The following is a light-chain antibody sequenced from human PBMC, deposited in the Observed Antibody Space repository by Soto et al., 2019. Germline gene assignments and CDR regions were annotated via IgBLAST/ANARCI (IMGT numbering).Light chain of an antibody. CDR3: QHYTSYSEA. CDR2: KAS. CDR1: QTISSW. J-gene: IGKJ1*01. V-gene: IGKV1-5*03. Sequence: DIQMTQSPYTLSGSVGDRVTITCRASQTISSWLAWYQQKPGKAPKLLIYKASTLKSGVPSRFSGSGSGTEFTLTISSLQPDDFATYYCQHYTSYSEAFGQGTKVDI.